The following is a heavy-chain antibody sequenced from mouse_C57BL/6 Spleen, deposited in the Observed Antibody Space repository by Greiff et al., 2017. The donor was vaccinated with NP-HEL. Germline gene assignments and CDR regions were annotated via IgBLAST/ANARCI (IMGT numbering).Heavy chain of an antibody. Sequence: EVHLVESGGGLVKPGGSLKLSCAASGFTFSDYGMHWVRQAPEKGLEWVAYISSGSSTIYYADTVKGRFTISRDNAKNPLFLQMTSLRSEDTAMYYCARWITTVVADWYFDVWGTGTTVTVSS. V-gene: IGHV5-17*01. CDR1: GFTFSDYG. CDR2: ISSGSSTI. J-gene: IGHJ1*03. CDR3: ARWITTVVADWYFDV. D-gene: IGHD1-1*01.